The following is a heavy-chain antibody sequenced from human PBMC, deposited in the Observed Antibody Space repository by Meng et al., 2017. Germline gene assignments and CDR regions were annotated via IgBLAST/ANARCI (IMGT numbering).Heavy chain of an antibody. Sequence: LRVSGGALFQAGGSCSLYFAASGIPFSDQYLDWVRQAPGKGLEWVGRTRNKANSYTTEYAASVKGRFTLSRDDSKNSLYLQMHSLKTEDTAVYYCARADTKGDWFDPWGQGTLVTVSS. D-gene: IGHD2-8*01. V-gene: IGHV3-72*01. J-gene: IGHJ5*02. CDR2: TRNKANSYTT. CDR3: ARADTKGDWFDP. CDR1: GIPFSDQY.